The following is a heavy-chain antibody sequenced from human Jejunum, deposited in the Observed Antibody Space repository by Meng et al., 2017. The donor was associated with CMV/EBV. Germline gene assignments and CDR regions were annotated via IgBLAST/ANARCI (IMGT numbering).Heavy chain of an antibody. J-gene: IGHJ6*02. CDR1: W. V-gene: IGHV5-51*01. CDR2: IYPGDSDT. CDR3: ARWDCSTSCYGSYYYYYGMDV. D-gene: IGHD2-2*01. Sequence: WLGCVPKMPGKGLEWMGMIYPGDSDTKYSPSFQGQVTISADKSISTAYLQWSSLKASDTAKYYCARWDCSTSCYGSYYYYYGMDVWGQGTTVTVSS.